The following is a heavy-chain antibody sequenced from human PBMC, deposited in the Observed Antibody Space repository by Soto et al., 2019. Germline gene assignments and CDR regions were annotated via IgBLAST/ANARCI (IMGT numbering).Heavy chain of an antibody. CDR1: GGSISSYY. D-gene: IGHD3-16*01. Sequence: QVQLQESGPGLVKPSETLSLTCTVSGGSISSYYWSWIRQPPGKGLEWIGYIYYSGSTNYNPALKSRVTISVDTSKNQFSLKLSSVTAADTAVYYCAREWGYYSDFWGQGTLVTVSS. V-gene: IGHV4-59*01. CDR2: IYYSGST. CDR3: AREWGYYSDF. J-gene: IGHJ4*02.